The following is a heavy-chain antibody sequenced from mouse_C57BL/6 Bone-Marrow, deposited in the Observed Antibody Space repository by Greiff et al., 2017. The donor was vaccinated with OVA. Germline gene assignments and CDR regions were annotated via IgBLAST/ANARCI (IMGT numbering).Heavy chain of an antibody. CDR1: GFTFSSYA. CDR3: ARDRGTRAWFAY. CDR2: ISDGGSYT. V-gene: IGHV5-4*01. Sequence: EVKLEESGGGLVKPGGSLKLSCAASGFTFSSYAMSWVRQTPEKRLEWVATISDGGSYTYYPDNVKGRFTISRDNAKNNLYLQMSHLKSEDTAMYYCARDRGTRAWFAYWGQGTLVTVSA. J-gene: IGHJ3*01.